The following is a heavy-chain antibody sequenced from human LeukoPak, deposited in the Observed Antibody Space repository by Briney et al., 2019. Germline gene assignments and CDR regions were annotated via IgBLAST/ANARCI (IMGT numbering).Heavy chain of an antibody. Sequence: SVKVSCKASGGTFSSYAISWVRQAPGQGLEWMGRIIPILGIANYAQKFQGRVTITADKSTSTVYMELRSLRSDDTAVYYCARVCHIVVVTAEGGWFDPWGQGTLVTVSS. V-gene: IGHV1-69*04. D-gene: IGHD2-21*02. J-gene: IGHJ5*02. CDR2: IIPILGIA. CDR1: GGTFSSYA. CDR3: ARVCHIVVVTAEGGWFDP.